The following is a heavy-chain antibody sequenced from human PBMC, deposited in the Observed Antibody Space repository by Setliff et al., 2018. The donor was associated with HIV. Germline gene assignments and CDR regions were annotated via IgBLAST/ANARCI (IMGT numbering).Heavy chain of an antibody. J-gene: IGHJ2*01. V-gene: IGHV4-59*11. CDR1: GGFISNHY. CDR2: THYSGSS. D-gene: IGHD2-21*02. CDR3: ARDVGLCGVDCWPYFYFDL. Sequence: NPSETLSLTCTISGGFISNHYWNWIRQPPGKGLEWIGSTHYSGSSYYSPSLKSRVTISLDTSKNQFSLKLSPMTAADTAVYYCARDVGLCGVDCWPYFYFDLWGRGNLVTVSS.